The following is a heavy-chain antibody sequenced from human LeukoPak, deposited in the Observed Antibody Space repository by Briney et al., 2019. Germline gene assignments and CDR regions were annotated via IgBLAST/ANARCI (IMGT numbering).Heavy chain of an antibody. CDR1: GFTYSSYW. V-gene: IGHV3-7*05. CDR3: ARATMIVNDAFDI. J-gene: IGHJ3*02. D-gene: IGHD3-22*01. CDR2: IKQDGSEK. Sequence: GGSLRLSCAASGFTYSSYWISWVRQAPGKGLEWVANIKQDGSEKYYVDSVKGRFTISRDNAKNSLYLQMNSLRAEDTAVYYCARATMIVNDAFDIWCQGTMVTVSS.